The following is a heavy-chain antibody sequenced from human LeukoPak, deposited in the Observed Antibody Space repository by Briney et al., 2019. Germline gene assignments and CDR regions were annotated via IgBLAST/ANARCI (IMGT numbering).Heavy chain of an antibody. D-gene: IGHD6-6*01. CDR2: IYYSGST. CDR3: ARQSIAARPGWFDP. J-gene: IGHJ5*02. Sequence: KTSETLSLTCTVSGGSISSSSYYWGWIRQPPGKGLEWIGSIYYSGSTYYNPSLKSRVTISVDTSKNQFSLKLSSVTAADTAVYYCARQSIAARPGWFDPWGQGTLVTVSS. CDR1: GGSISSSSYY. V-gene: IGHV4-39*07.